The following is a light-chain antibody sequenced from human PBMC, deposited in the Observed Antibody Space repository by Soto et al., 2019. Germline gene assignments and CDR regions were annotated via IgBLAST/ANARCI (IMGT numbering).Light chain of an antibody. V-gene: IGKV1-39*01. CDR2: AAS. CDR1: QSITSY. CDR3: QQSYRTPRWA. J-gene: IGKJ1*01. Sequence: DIQMTQSPYSLSASVGDRVTITCRASQSITSYLNWYQQKPGKAPKLLIYAASNLQLGVPSRLSASGPGTEFPLTISSLQPEDFATYYCQQSYRTPRWAFGQGTKVEIK.